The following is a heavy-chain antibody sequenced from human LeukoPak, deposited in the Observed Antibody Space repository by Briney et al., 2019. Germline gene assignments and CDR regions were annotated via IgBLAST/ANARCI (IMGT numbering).Heavy chain of an antibody. V-gene: IGHV1-24*01. J-gene: IGHJ6*02. D-gene: IGHD1-26*01. CDR2: FDPEDGET. CDR1: GYTLTELS. CDR3: ATDITLELPQGYYYYGMDV. Sequence: ASVKVSCKVSGYTLTELSMHWVRQAPGKGLEWMGGFDPEDGETIYAQKFQGRVTMTEDTSADTAYMELSSLRSEGTAVYYCATDITLELPQGYYYYGMDVWGQGTTVTVSS.